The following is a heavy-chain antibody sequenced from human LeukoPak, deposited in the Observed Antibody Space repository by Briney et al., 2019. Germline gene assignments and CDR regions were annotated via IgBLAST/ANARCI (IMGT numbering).Heavy chain of an antibody. J-gene: IGHJ3*02. V-gene: IGHV4-39*07. Sequence: SETLSLTCTVSGGSISSSSYYWGWIRQPPGKGLEWIGSIYYSGSTYYNPSLKSRVTISVDTSKNQFSLKLSSVTAADTAVYYCARGLPYYDILTGYYMSGAFDIWGQGTMVTVSS. D-gene: IGHD3-9*01. CDR1: GGSISSSSYY. CDR2: IYYSGST. CDR3: ARGLPYYDILTGYYMSGAFDI.